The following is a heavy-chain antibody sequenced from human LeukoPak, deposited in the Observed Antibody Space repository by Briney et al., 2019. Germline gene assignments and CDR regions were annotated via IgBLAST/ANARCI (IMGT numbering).Heavy chain of an antibody. CDR3: TREGGAAAADY. J-gene: IGHJ4*02. CDR2: ASGFTF. D-gene: IGHD6-13*01. V-gene: IGHV3-49*02. Sequence: ASGFTFEYAASVKGRFTISRDDSKGIAYLQMNSLKTEDTAVYYCTREGGAAAADYWGQGTLVTVSS.